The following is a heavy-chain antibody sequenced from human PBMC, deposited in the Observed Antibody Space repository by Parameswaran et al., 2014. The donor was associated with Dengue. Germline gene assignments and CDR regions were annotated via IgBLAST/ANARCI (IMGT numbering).Heavy chain of an antibody. J-gene: IGHJ6*02. Sequence: RWIRQPPGKGLEWIGYIYYSGSTNYNPSLKSRVTISVDTSKNQFSLKLSSVTAADTAVYYCAREPLVKCCSYYYYGMDVWGQGDHGHRLL. V-gene: IGHV4-59*12. CDR2: IYYSGST. D-gene: IGHD2-15*01. CDR3: AREPLVKCCSYYYYGMDV.